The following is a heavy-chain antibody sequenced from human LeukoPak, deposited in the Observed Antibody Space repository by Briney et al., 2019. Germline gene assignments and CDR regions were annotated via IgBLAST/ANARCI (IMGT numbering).Heavy chain of an antibody. Sequence: ASVKVSCKASGYTFTSHSISWVRQAPGQGLEWMGWISAYNGDTKYAQNFQGRVTMTTDASTTTAYMELRSLSSDDTAVYYCARDPSNSSGRYEPFDYWGQGTLVTVSS. CDR2: ISAYNGDT. D-gene: IGHD6-19*01. CDR3: ARDPSNSSGRYEPFDY. CDR1: GYTFTSHS. V-gene: IGHV1-18*01. J-gene: IGHJ4*02.